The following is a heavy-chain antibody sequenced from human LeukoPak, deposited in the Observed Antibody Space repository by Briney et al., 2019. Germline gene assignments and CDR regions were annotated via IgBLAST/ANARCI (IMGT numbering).Heavy chain of an antibody. CDR2: INPNSGGT. D-gene: IGHD1-26*01. CDR3: ARQIGGSFDY. J-gene: IGHJ4*02. CDR1: GYTFTSYG. Sequence: ASVKVSCKASGYTFTSYGISWVRQAPGQGLEWMGRINPNSGGTNYAQKFQGRVTMTRDTSISTAYMELSRLISDDTAVYYCARQIGGSFDYWGQGTLVTVSS. V-gene: IGHV1-2*06.